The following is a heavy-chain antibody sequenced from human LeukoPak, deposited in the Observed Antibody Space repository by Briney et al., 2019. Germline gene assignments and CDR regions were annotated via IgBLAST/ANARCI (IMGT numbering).Heavy chain of an antibody. CDR2: IIPIFGTA. CDR1: GGTFSSYA. Sequence: SVKVSCKASGGTFSSYAISWVRQAPGQGLEWMGGIIPIFGTANYAQKFQGRVTITTDESTSTAYMELSSLRSEDTAVYYCARSVAPGSYYLNWRFGFDPWGQGTLVTVSS. D-gene: IGHD3-10*01. V-gene: IGHV1-69*05. J-gene: IGHJ5*02. CDR3: ARSVAPGSYYLNWRFGFDP.